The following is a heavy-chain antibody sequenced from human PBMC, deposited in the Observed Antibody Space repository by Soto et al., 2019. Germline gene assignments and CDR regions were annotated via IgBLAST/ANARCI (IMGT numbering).Heavy chain of an antibody. CDR2: ISGSGGST. J-gene: IGHJ4*02. CDR3: AKDQYNSGWYSSY. Sequence: EVQLLESGGGLVQPGGSLRLSCAASGFTFSSYAMSWVRQAPGKGLEWVSGISGSGGSTYYADSVKGRFTISRDNSKNTMSLQMNSLRADDTAVYYCAKDQYNSGWYSSYWGQGTLVTVSS. D-gene: IGHD6-19*01. V-gene: IGHV3-23*01. CDR1: GFTFSSYA.